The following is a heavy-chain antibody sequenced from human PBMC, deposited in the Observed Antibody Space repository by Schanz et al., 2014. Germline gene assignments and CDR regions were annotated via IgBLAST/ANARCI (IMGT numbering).Heavy chain of an antibody. Sequence: VQLVESGGGLVQPGGSLRLSCVASGFTFSSYDVFWVRQAPGKGLEWVSTIGTSGGTNYAESVRGRFTMSRDNSKNTLYLQMNSLRAGDAAVYYCARGLIAAAGGAFDYWGQGTLVAVSA. V-gene: IGHV3-23*04. CDR1: GFTFSSYD. CDR2: IGTSGGT. D-gene: IGHD6-13*01. J-gene: IGHJ4*02. CDR3: ARGLIAAAGGAFDY.